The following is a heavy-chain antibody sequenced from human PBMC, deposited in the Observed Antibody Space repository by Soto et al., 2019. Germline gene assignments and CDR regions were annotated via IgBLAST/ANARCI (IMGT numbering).Heavy chain of an antibody. D-gene: IGHD3-10*01. V-gene: IGHV3-74*01. CDR1: GFTFDYYW. J-gene: IGHJ3*02. CDR2: VHSDGTTT. Sequence: EVPLVESGGGLVQPGESLRLSCAASGFTFDYYWMHWVRQAPGKGLVWVSRVHSDGTTTTYADSVKGRFTISRDNARNTGSRQMSRLRAEDTAIFYGGRGDRGGFDIWGHGTVVTVSS. CDR3: GRGDRGGFDI.